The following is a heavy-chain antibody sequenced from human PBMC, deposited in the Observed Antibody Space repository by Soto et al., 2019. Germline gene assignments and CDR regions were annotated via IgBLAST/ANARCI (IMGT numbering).Heavy chain of an antibody. CDR1: GDTVYIAL. CDR3: TTARGPYYDFWSGYPKSPFYYYGMDV. D-gene: IGHD3-3*01. Sequence: LACASSGDTVYIALMNVSCKAPGKGLEWVGRIKSKTDGGTTDYAAPVKGRFTISRDDSKNTLYLQMNSLKTEDTAVYYCTTARGPYYDFWSGYPKSPFYYYGMDVWGQGTTVTVSS. CDR2: IKSKTDGGTT. J-gene: IGHJ6*02. V-gene: IGHV3-15*07.